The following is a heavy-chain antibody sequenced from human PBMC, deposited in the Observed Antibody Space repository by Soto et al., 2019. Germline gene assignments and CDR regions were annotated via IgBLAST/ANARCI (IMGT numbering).Heavy chain of an antibody. CDR3: ARDLAVGLVDY. CDR1: GYTFTSYG. D-gene: IGHD6-19*01. J-gene: IGHJ4*02. Sequence: QVQLVQSGAEVKKPGASVKVSCKASGYTFTSYGISWVRQAPGQGLEWMGWISAYNGNTKYAQKLQGRVTMTTDTTKSTAYMEVRSLRSDDTAVYFCARDLAVGLVDYWGQGTLVTVSS. CDR2: ISAYNGNT. V-gene: IGHV1-18*01.